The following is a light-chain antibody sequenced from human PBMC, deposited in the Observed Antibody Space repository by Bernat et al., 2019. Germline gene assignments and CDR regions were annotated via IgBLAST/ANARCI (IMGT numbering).Light chain of an antibody. Sequence: SALPPPPPASGSPGPSVTISSTGTSGDVGGYNGVYWYQQHPEQAPKLLNSEVTKRPSGVPDRFSGSKSGKTASLTVSGLQAEDEADYSCSSYAGSYNYVFGTGTKLTVL. CDR2: EVT. J-gene: IGLJ1*01. V-gene: IGLV2-8*01. CDR1: SGDVGGYNG. CDR3: SSYAGSYNYV.